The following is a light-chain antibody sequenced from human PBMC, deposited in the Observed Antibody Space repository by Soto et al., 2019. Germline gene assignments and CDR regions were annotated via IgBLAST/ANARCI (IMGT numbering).Light chain of an antibody. CDR2: GVN. J-gene: IGLJ1*01. V-gene: IGLV2-14*01. Sequence: QSALTQPASVSGSPGQSITISCTGTSSDVGGYNHVSWYQQHPGKAPKLIIFGVNNRPSGVSDRFSGSKSGYTASLTISGLQAEDEADYYCISYAVTSTPFYVFGTGTQLPS. CDR1: SSDVGGYNH. CDR3: ISYAVTSTPFYV.